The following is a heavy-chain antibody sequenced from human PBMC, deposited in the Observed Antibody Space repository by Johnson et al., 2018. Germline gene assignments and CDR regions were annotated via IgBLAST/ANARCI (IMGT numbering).Heavy chain of an antibody. CDR3: PSWTLRPVEACDI. V-gene: IGHV4-59*01. Sequence: QVQLVQSGPGLVKPSETLSLTCTVSGGSISSYYWSWIRHPPGQGLEWLGYLDYSGSTTYNPSLNSRVHISVDTSTNQFSLKLSSVTAADTAVYYCPSWTLRPVEACDIWGQGTMVTVS. D-gene: IGHD3-3*01. CDR2: LDYSGST. J-gene: IGHJ3*02. CDR1: GGSISSYY.